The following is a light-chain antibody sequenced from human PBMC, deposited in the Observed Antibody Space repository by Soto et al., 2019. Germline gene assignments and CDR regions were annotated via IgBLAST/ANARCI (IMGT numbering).Light chain of an antibody. CDR2: GAS. CDR3: QQDRSSPPIT. V-gene: IGKV3-20*01. Sequence: VLRLSPRTMSLSPEVRATVGCRASQSVSSSYLASYQQKPAQAPRLLIYGASSRATGIPDRFSGSGSGTDLSLIISRLEHADFAAYYCQQDRSSPPITFGGGTRLEI. CDR1: QSVSSSY. J-gene: IGKJ5*01.